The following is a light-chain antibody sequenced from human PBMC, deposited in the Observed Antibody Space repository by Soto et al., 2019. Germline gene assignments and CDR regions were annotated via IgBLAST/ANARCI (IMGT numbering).Light chain of an antibody. CDR1: EGIASW. V-gene: IGKV1-12*01. J-gene: IGKJ2*01. CDR2: KAY. CDR3: QQANSFPFT. Sequence: DLQMTQSPSSVSASVGDRVTITCRASEGIASWVAWYQQKPGKAPMLLIYKAYILQSGVPSRFSGSGSGTDFTLTINSLQPEDFATYYCQQANSFPFTFGQGTKLEIK.